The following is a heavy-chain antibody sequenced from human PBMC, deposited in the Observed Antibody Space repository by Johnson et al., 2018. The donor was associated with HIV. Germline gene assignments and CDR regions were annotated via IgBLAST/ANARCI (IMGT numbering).Heavy chain of an antibody. V-gene: IGHV3-33*01. CDR3: VRGHFDSSGFYSDAFDI. D-gene: IGHD3-22*01. CDR2: IWYDGSNK. Sequence: QVQLVESGGGVVQPGRSLRLSCAASGFTFSSYGMHWVRQAPGKGLEWVAVIWYDGSNKYYADSVKGRFTISRDNSKNTLYLQMNSLRAEDTALYYCVRGHFDSSGFYSDAFDIWGQGTVVTVSS. J-gene: IGHJ3*02. CDR1: GFTFSSYG.